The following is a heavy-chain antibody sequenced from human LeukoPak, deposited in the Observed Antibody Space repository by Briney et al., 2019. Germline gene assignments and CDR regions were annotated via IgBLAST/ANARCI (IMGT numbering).Heavy chain of an antibody. D-gene: IGHD3-16*01. Sequence: GASVKVSCKASGYTFTSYGISWVRQAPGQGLEWMGWISGYNGNTNYAQKLQGRVTMTTDTSTSTAYMELRSLRSDDTAVYYCARGPGRGSYYYYYYMDVWGKGTTVTISS. CDR2: ISGYNGNT. CDR3: ARGPGRGSYYYYYYMDV. V-gene: IGHV1-18*01. CDR1: GYTFTSYG. J-gene: IGHJ6*03.